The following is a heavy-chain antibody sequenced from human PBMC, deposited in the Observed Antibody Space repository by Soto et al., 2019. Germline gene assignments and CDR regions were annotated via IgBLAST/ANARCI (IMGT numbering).Heavy chain of an antibody. V-gene: IGHV4-4*02. Sequence: QVQLQESGPGLVIPSGTLSLTCAVSGASISSSQWWTWVRQPPGKGLEWIGETHHSGNTHYNPSLKGRVTISLDKSNNQISLKLTSGTAAGTAVYYCARDGEYGSGESTFWGFDIWGQGTMVIVSS. CDR1: GASISSSQW. CDR2: THHSGNT. CDR3: ARDGEYGSGESTFWGFDI. J-gene: IGHJ3*02. D-gene: IGHD3-10*01.